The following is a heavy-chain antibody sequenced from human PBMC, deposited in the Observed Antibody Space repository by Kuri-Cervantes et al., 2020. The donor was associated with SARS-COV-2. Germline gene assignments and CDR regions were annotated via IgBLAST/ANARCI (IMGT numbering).Heavy chain of an antibody. Sequence: ASVKVSCKASGYSLTNYDMIWVRQAPGQGLEWMGWINPNSGGTNYAQKFQGWVTMTRDTSISTAYMELSRLRSDDTAVYYCARGMVRGLIQYYYYGMDVWGQGTTVTVSS. J-gene: IGHJ6*02. CDR2: INPNSGGT. CDR3: ARGMVRGLIQYYYYGMDV. CDR1: GYSLTNYD. V-gene: IGHV1-2*04. D-gene: IGHD3-10*01.